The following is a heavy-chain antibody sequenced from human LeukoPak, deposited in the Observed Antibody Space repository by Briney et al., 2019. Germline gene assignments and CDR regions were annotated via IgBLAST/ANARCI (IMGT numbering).Heavy chain of an antibody. CDR2: LYSGGAT. V-gene: IGHV3-66*01. Sequence: GGSLRLSCAASGFTFSSYAMSWVRQAPGKGLEWVSVLYSGGATYYADSVKGRFTISRDNSKNIVFLQMNDLRTEDTAFYYCTRDRANYHFAYWGQGALVTVSS. CDR3: TRDRANYHFAY. D-gene: IGHD4/OR15-4a*01. J-gene: IGHJ4*02. CDR1: GFTFSSYA.